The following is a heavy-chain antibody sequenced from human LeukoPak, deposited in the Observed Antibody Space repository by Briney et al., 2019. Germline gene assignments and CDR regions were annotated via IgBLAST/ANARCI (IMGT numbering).Heavy chain of an antibody. CDR3: ARAHDSSAYDLRAFDY. D-gene: IGHD3-22*01. J-gene: IGHJ4*02. Sequence: SETLSLTCNVSGGSIRCGTCYWSWIRQHPGKGLEWIGYIFYSGSSYYNPSLKSRVSISVDTSNNRFSLKLSSVTAADTAVYYCARAHDSSAYDLRAFDYWGQGTLVTVSS. CDR1: GGSIRCGTCY. V-gene: IGHV4-31*03. CDR2: IFYSGSS.